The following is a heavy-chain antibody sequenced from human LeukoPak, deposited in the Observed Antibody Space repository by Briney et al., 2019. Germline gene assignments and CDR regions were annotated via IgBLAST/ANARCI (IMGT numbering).Heavy chain of an antibody. Sequence: WVRQAPGKGLEWIGSIYYSGSTYYNPSLKSRVTMSVDTSKNQFSLKLSSVTAADTAVYYCARDTRGIAAAGTRDWGQGTLVTVSS. J-gene: IGHJ4*02. V-gene: IGHV4-39*07. D-gene: IGHD6-13*01. CDR2: IYYSGST. CDR3: ARDTRGIAAAGTRD.